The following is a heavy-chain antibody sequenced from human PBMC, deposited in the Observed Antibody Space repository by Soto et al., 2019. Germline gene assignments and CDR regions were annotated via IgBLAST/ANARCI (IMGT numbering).Heavy chain of an antibody. CDR1: GGSISRYY. CDR2: MYNTGST. CDR3: ARDLWGYCGTDCYPLDV. V-gene: IGHV4-59*01. D-gene: IGHD2-21*02. J-gene: IGHJ6*02. Sequence: QVQLQESGPGLVKPSETLSLTCTVSGGSISRYYWSWIRQPPGKGLEWIGYMYNTGSTVYNPSFKGRVTISVDTSKKQFSLKLNSVTAADTAVYYCARDLWGYCGTDCYPLDVWGQGTTVTVSS.